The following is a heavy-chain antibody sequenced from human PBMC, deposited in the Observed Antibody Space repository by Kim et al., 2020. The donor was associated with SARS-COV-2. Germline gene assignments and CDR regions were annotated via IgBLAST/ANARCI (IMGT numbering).Heavy chain of an antibody. D-gene: IGHD3-10*01. V-gene: IGHV3-33*01. CDR1: GFTFSSYG. CDR2: IWYDGSNK. Sequence: GGSLRLSCAASGFTFSSYGMHWVRQAPGKGLEWVAVIWYDGSNKYYADSVKGRFTISRDNSKNTLYLQMNSLRAEDTAVYYCARDSITVVRGVIMGSFDYWGQGTLVTVSS. J-gene: IGHJ4*02. CDR3: ARDSITVVRGVIMGSFDY.